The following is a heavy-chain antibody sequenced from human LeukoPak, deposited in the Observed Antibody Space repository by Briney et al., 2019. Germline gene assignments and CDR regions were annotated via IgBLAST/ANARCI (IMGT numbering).Heavy chain of an antibody. D-gene: IGHD4-23*01. CDR2: MSGSGGGT. CDR3: AKSPNNGGLPYYWYFDL. J-gene: IGHJ2*01. Sequence: GGSLRLSCAASGFSFGSSWMDWVRQAPGKGLEWVSTMSGSGGGTYYADSVKGRFSISRDNFKNTLYLQMNSLRAEDTAVYYCAKSPNNGGLPYYWYFDLWGRGTLVTVSS. V-gene: IGHV3-23*01. CDR1: GFSFGSSW.